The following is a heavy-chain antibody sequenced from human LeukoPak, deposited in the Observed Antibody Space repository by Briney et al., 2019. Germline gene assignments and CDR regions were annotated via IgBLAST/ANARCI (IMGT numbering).Heavy chain of an antibody. CDR3: ARVGVLRYFDWLPPFYYMDV. V-gene: IGHV3-30*14. CDR1: GFTFSSYA. CDR2: ISYDGSNK. J-gene: IGHJ6*03. Sequence: PGGSLRLSCAASGFTFSSYAMHWVRQAPGKGLEWVAVISYDGSNKYYADSVKGRFTISRDNSKNTLYLQMNSLRAEDTALYYCARVGVLRYFDWLPPFYYMDVWGKGTTVTVSS. D-gene: IGHD3-9*01.